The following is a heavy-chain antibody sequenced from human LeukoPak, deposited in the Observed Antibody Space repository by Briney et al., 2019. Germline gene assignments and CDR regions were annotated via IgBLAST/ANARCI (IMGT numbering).Heavy chain of an antibody. CDR3: ARGHHTARFDP. CDR2: INHSGST. V-gene: IGHV4-34*01. CDR1: GGSLGGYY. J-gene: IGHJ5*02. D-gene: IGHD2-21*02. Sequence: SETLSLTCAVYGGSLGGYYWSWIRQPPGKGLEWIGEINHSGSTNYNPSLKSRVTISVDTSKNQFPLKLSSVTAADTAVYYCARGHHTARFDPWGQGTLVTVSS.